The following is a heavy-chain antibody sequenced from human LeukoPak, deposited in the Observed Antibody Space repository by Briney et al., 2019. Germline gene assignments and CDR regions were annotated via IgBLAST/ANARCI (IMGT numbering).Heavy chain of an antibody. CDR3: AREGRAGYYRDNWFDP. CDR1: GFTFSSYG. CDR2: ISGSGGST. V-gene: IGHV3-23*01. Sequence: TGGSLRLSCAASGFTFSSYGMSWVRQAPGKGLDWVSAISGSGGSTYYADSVKGRFTISRDNSKNTLYLQMNSLRAEDTAVYYCAREGRAGYYRDNWFDPWGQGTLVTVSS. D-gene: IGHD3-9*01. J-gene: IGHJ5*02.